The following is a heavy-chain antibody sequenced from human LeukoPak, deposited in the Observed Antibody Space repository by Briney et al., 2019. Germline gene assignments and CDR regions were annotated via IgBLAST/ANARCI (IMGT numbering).Heavy chain of an antibody. CDR1: GFTVSSDY. Sequence: GSLRLSCAASGFTVSSDYMSWVRQAPGKGLEWVSSISESSSFIQYADSLKGRFAISRDNAKNSLYLQMNSLRAEDTAVYYCARQRGYCSSGVCRGWFDPWGQGTLVTVSS. CDR2: ISESSSFI. V-gene: IGHV3-21*01. CDR3: ARQRGYCSSGVCRGWFDP. D-gene: IGHD2-8*01. J-gene: IGHJ5*02.